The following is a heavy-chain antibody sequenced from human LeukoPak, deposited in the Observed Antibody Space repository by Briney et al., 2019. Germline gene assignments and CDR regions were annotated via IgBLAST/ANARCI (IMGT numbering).Heavy chain of an antibody. Sequence: PGGSLRLSCAASGFTFDDYGMSWVRHVPGKGLEWVSGINWNGGSAGYADSVKGRFTISRDNAKNSLYLQMNSLRAEDTAVYYCAREMQQLIDYWGQGTLVTVSS. J-gene: IGHJ4*02. D-gene: IGHD6-13*01. CDR1: GFTFDDYG. CDR2: INWNGGSA. V-gene: IGHV3-20*04. CDR3: AREMQQLIDY.